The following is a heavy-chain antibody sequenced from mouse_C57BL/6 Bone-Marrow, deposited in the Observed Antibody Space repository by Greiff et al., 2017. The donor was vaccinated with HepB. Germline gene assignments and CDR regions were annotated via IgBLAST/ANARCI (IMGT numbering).Heavy chain of an antibody. V-gene: IGHV1-81*01. CDR3: ARCGGGDGY. D-gene: IGHD3-3*01. CDR2: IYPRSGNT. Sequence: QVQLQQSGAELARPGASVKLSCNASGYTFTSYGISWVKQRPGQGLEWIGEIYPRSGNTYYNEKFKGKATLTADKSSSTAYMELRSLTSEDSAVYVCARCGGGDGYWGQGTTVTVSS. CDR1: GYTFTSYG. J-gene: IGHJ2*01.